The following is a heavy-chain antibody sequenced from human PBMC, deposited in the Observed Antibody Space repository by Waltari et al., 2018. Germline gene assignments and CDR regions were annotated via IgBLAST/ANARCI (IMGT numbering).Heavy chain of an antibody. V-gene: IGHV4-39*01. CDR1: GGSISDRSHY. Sequence: QLQLQESGPGLVKPSETLSLTCTVSGGSISDRSHYWGWIRQPAGKGLEWIGSIYYTGSTSYNPSLKSRVTISLDTSKNQFSLKLTSVTAADTAVYYCPRHGVIGTKIFDYWGQGTLVTVSS. CDR2: IYYTGST. CDR3: PRHGVIGTKIFDY. J-gene: IGHJ4*02. D-gene: IGHD2-21*01.